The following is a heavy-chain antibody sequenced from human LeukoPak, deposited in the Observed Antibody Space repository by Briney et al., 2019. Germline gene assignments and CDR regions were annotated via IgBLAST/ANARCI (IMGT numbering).Heavy chain of an antibody. V-gene: IGHV4-39*07. Sequence: SETLSLTCTVSGGSISSSSYYWGWIRQPPGKGLEWIGSIYYSGSTYYNPSLKSRVTISVDTSKNQFSLKLSSVTAADTAVYYCARISTVVTVDYWGQGTLVTVSS. CDR2: IYYSGST. J-gene: IGHJ4*02. CDR3: ARISTVVTVDY. CDR1: GGSISSSSYY. D-gene: IGHD4-23*01.